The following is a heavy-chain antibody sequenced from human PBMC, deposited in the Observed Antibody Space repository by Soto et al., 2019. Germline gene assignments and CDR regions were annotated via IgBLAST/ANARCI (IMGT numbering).Heavy chain of an antibody. J-gene: IGHJ4*02. CDR2: IIPIFGTA. CDR3: ARVGGYGRNFEY. D-gene: IGHD6-25*01. CDR1: GGTFSSYA. V-gene: IGHV1-69*13. Sequence: SVKVSCKASGGTFSSYAISWVRQAPGQGLEWMGGIIPIFGTANYAQKFQGRVTITADESTSTAYMELSSLRSEDTAVYYCARVGGYGRNFEYWGQGTPVTVSS.